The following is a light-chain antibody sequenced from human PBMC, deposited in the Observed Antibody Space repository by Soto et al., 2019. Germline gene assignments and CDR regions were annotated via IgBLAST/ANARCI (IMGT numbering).Light chain of an antibody. CDR1: HSVSSR. CDR2: GAS. CDR3: QHSTNWPLT. Sequence: EIVMTQSPATLSVSPGERATLSCRASHSVSSRFAWYQQKPGQAPRLLIYGASTRATGLPARFSGSGSGTEFTLTISSLQSEDFAVYYCQHSTNWPLTFGGGTKVEIK. V-gene: IGKV3-15*01. J-gene: IGKJ4*01.